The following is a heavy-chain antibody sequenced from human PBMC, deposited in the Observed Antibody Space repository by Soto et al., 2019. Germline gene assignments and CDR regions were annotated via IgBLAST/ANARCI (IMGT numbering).Heavy chain of an antibody. J-gene: IGHJ6*02. D-gene: IGHD3-3*01. V-gene: IGHV3-30*18. CDR2: ISFDGRNT. CDR1: GATFGSYG. CDR3: AKDPKYYDFWTGTKYYYYGMDV. Sequence: GSRRLSCAASGATFGSYGRHWVRQAPGKGLEWVAVISFDGRNTYYADSVKGRFIISRDNSKNTLYLQMNSLRAEDTAVYYCAKDPKYYDFWTGTKYYYYGMDVWGQGT.